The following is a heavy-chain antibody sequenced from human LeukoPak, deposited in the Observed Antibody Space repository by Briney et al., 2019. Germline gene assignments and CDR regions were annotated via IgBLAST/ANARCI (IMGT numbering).Heavy chain of an antibody. V-gene: IGHV4-61*02. J-gene: IGHJ3*02. CDR3: ARVPPYRAFEI. CDR2: ISSTGST. CDR1: GGSISSGGHY. Sequence: SETLSLTCTVSGGSISSGGHYWSWIRQPAGKGLEYLGRISSTGSTNYNPSLRSRVTISADTSKNHFSLKLTSVTAADTAVYYCARVPPYRAFEIWGQGTMVSVSS. D-gene: IGHD2-2*01.